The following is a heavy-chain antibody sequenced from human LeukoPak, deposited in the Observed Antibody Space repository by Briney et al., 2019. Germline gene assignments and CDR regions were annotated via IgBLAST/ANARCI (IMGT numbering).Heavy chain of an antibody. CDR2: INHSGST. CDR3: ARGKWYQLEAFDI. J-gene: IGHJ3*02. V-gene: IGHV4-34*01. Sequence: SETLSLTCTVSGGSISSYYWSWIRQPPGKGLEWIGEINHSGSTNYNPSLKSRVTISVDTSKNQFSLKLSSVTAADTAVYYCARGKWYQLEAFDIWGQGTMVTVSS. D-gene: IGHD2-2*01. CDR1: GGSISSYY.